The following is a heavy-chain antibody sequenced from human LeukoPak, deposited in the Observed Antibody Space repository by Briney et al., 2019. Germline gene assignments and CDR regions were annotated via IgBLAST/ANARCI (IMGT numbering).Heavy chain of an antibody. V-gene: IGHV4-59*01. CDR2: IYYSGST. CDR3: ARSGRGYSYGYEGWFDP. Sequence: ASETLPLTCTVSGGSISSYYWSWIRQPPGKGLEWIGYIYYSGSTNYNPSLKSRVTISVDTSKNQFSLRLSSVTAADTAVYYCARSGRGYSYGYEGWFDPWGQGTLVTVSS. D-gene: IGHD5-18*01. CDR1: GGSISSYY. J-gene: IGHJ5*02.